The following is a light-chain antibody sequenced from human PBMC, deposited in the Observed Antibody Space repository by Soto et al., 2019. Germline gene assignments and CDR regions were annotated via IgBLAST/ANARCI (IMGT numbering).Light chain of an antibody. V-gene: IGKV3-15*01. J-gene: IGKJ2*02. CDR3: QKYNNWPPWT. CDR1: QSVSSN. CDR2: AAS. Sequence: EIVMTQSPATLSVSPGERATLSCRASQSVSSNLAWYQQKPGQAPRLLIYAASTRATGIPARFSGSGSGTEFTLTISSLQSEDFAVYYCQKYNNWPPWTFGQGTKLEIK.